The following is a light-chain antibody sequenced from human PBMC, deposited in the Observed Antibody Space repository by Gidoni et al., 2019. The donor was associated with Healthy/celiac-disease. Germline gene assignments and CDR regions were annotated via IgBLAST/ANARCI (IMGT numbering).Light chain of an antibody. Sequence: DIVMTQSPATLSVSPGERATLSSRASQSVSSNLAWYQQKPGQAPRLLIYGASTRATGIPARFSVSGSGTEFTLTISSRQSEDFAVYYCQQYNNWPQGRTFGQGTKVEIK. CDR3: QQYNNWPQGRT. CDR2: GAS. CDR1: QSVSSN. V-gene: IGKV3-15*01. J-gene: IGKJ1*01.